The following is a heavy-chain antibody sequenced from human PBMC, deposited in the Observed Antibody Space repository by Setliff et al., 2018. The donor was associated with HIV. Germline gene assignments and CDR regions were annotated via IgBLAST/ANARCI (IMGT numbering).Heavy chain of an antibody. V-gene: IGHV3-23*01. J-gene: IGHJ4*02. Sequence: PGGSLRLSCAASGFAFTTNAMGWVRQAPGKGLEWLSAVSGSGHSTYYADFVRGRFIISSDNSESTLYLQINSLRADDTALYYCARGPRDYDSSGYTSWGQGTLVTVSS. CDR1: GFAFTTNA. CDR2: VSGSGHST. CDR3: ARGPRDYDSSGYTS. D-gene: IGHD3-22*01.